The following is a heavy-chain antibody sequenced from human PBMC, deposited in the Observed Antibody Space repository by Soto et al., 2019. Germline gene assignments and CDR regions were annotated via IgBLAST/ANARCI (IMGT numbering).Heavy chain of an antibody. V-gene: IGHV1-69*13. Sequence: SVKVSCKASGGTFSSYAISWVRQAPGQGLEWMGGIIPIFGTANYAQKFQGRVTITADESTSTAYMELSSLRSEDTAVYYCARLKRMYSSSWWAPGYWGQGTLVTSPQ. CDR2: IIPIFGTA. CDR3: ARLKRMYSSSWWAPGY. CDR1: GGTFSSYA. D-gene: IGHD6-13*01. J-gene: IGHJ4*02.